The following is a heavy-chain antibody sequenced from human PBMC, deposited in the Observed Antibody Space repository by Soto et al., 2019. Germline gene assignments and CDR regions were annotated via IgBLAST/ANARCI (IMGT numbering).Heavy chain of an antibody. J-gene: IGHJ4*02. V-gene: IGHV1-69*13. CDR3: ARANLEYSSSSGIDY. CDR2: IIPIFGTA. CDR1: GYTFTSYG. D-gene: IGHD6-6*01. Sequence: QVQLVQSGAEVKKPGASVKVSCKASGYTFTSYGISWVRQAPGQGLEWMGGIIPIFGTANYAQKFQGRVTITADESTSTAYMELSSLRSEDTAVYYCARANLEYSSSSGIDYWGQGTLVTVSS.